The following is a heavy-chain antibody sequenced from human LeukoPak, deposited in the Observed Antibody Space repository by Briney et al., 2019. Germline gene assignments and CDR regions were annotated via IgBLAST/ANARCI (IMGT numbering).Heavy chain of an antibody. CDR3: ARGRIVVVPAATEFDY. CDR2: IYYSGST. Sequence: SETLSLTCTVSGGSISSYYWSWIRQPPGKGLEWIGYIYYSGSTNYNPPLKSRVTISVDTSKNQFSLKLSSVTAADTAVYYCARGRIVVVPAATEFDYWGQGTLVTASS. CDR1: GGSISSYY. J-gene: IGHJ4*02. V-gene: IGHV4-59*12. D-gene: IGHD2-2*01.